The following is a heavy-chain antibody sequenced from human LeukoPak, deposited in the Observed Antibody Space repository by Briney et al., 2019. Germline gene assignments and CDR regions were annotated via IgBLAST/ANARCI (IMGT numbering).Heavy chain of an antibody. CDR1: GFTFSSYG. V-gene: IGHV3-30*18. Sequence: GGSLRLSCAASGFTFSSYGMHWVRQAPGKGLEWVAVISYDGSIKYYADSVKGRFTISRDNSKNTLYLQMNSLRAEDTAVYYCAKDPHLYSSGWDYYFDYWGQGTLVTVSS. CDR2: ISYDGSIK. CDR3: AKDPHLYSSGWDYYFDY. J-gene: IGHJ4*02. D-gene: IGHD6-19*01.